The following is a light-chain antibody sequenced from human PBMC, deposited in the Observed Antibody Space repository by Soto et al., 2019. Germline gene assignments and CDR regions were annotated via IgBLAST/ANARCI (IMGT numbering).Light chain of an antibody. Sequence: QPVLTQPASVSGSPGQSIAISCTGSSGDVGRYNYVSWYQQHPGKAPKLVIYDVSNRPSGVSTRFSGSKSGNTASLTISGLQAEDEADYYCGSYTTSSSVVFGGGTKVTVL. CDR2: DVS. J-gene: IGLJ2*01. V-gene: IGLV2-14*01. CDR1: SGDVGRYNY. CDR3: GSYTTSSSVV.